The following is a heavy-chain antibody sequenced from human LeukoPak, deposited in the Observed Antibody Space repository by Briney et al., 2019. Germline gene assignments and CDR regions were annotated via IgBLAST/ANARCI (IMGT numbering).Heavy chain of an antibody. J-gene: IGHJ4*02. CDR2: ISGSDGST. CDR3: AEVETSGGANCYALDY. D-gene: IGHD2-2*01. V-gene: IGHV3-23*01. CDR1: GFTFSSYA. Sequence: PGGSLRLSCAASGFTFSSYAMTWVRQAPDKGLEWVSAISGSDGSTYSADSVKGRFPISRDDSKNTLYLQMNSLSAEDPAVYYCAEVETSGGANCYALDYWGQGTLVTVYS.